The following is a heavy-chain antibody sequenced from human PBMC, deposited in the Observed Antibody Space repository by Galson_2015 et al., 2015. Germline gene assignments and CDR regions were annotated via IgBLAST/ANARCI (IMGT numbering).Heavy chain of an antibody. CDR2: IGTTGSST. D-gene: IGHD2-21*01. CDR1: GFSFNDYH. J-gene: IGHJ6*02. CDR3: ARDSVVPPASYYYYGMDV. V-gene: IGHV3-11*04. Sequence: SLRLSCAASGFSFNDYHMTWIRQAPGKGLEWVANIGTTGSSTYYADSVKGRFTISRDDANNSLYLQMNSLRADDTALYYCARDSVVPPASYYYYGMDVWGQGTTVTVSS.